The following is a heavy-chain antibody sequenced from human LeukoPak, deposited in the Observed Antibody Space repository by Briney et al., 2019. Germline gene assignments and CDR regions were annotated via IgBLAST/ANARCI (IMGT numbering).Heavy chain of an antibody. CDR3: AKDQSGGLDY. D-gene: IGHD3-10*01. J-gene: IGHJ4*02. V-gene: IGHV4-31*03. CDR1: GASISRGGFF. CDR2: INYSGTT. Sequence: PSETLSLTCTVSGASISRGGFFWSWVRQHPGKALEWIGYINYSGTTFRNPSLQSRVSISVDTSKNQFSLNVTSMTVADMAVYFCAKDQSGGLDYWGQGVLVTVSS.